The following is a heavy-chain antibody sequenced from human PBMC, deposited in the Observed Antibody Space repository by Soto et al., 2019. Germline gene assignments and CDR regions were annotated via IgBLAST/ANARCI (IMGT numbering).Heavy chain of an antibody. J-gene: IGHJ4*02. D-gene: IGHD4-17*01. CDR2: ISYDGSNK. Sequence: QVQLVESGGGVVQPGRSLRLSCAASGFTFSSYAMHWVRQAPGKGLEWVAVISYDGSNKYYADSVKGRFTISRDNSKNTLYLQMNSLRAEDTAVYYCAREDPARQYYGDYGYFDYWGQGTLVTVSS. CDR3: AREDPARQYYGDYGYFDY. V-gene: IGHV3-30-3*01. CDR1: GFTFSSYA.